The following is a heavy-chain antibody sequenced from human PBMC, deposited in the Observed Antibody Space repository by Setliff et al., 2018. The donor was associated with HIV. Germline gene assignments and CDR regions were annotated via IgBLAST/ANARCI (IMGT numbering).Heavy chain of an antibody. J-gene: IGHJ5*02. V-gene: IGHV4-38-2*02. D-gene: IGHD3-10*01. CDR2: IYHSGST. CDR3: ARDLLWFGEFGIVRWFDP. Sequence: TLSIPCTVSGYSISSGFYWGWIRQPPGKGLEWIGSIYHSGSTYYNPSVQSPVTISVDTSKNQFSLKLTSVTAADTAVYYCARDLLWFGEFGIVRWFDPWGPGALVTVSS. CDR1: GYSISSGFY.